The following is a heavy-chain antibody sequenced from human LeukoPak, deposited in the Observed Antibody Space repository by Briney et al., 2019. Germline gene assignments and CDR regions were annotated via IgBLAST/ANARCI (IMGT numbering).Heavy chain of an antibody. CDR1: GFTFSSCW. J-gene: IGHJ4*02. Sequence: GGSLRLSCAASGFTFSSCWMSWVRQAPGKGLEWVANIKQDGSEKYYVDSVKGRFTISRDNAKNSLYLQMNSLRAEDTAVYYCARDIYRSGRRIYFDYWGQGTLVTVSS. CDR3: ARDIYRSGRRIYFDY. V-gene: IGHV3-7*01. D-gene: IGHD6-19*01. CDR2: IKQDGSEK.